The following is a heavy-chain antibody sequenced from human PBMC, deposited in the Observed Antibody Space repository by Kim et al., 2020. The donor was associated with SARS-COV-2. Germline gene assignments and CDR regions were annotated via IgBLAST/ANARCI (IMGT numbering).Heavy chain of an antibody. CDR1: GGSFSGYY. CDR3: ARERKRAAFMVRGGSLDY. J-gene: IGHJ4*02. D-gene: IGHD3-10*01. CDR2: INHSGST. V-gene: IGHV4-34*01. Sequence: SETLSLTCAVHGGSFSGYYWSWIRQPPGKGLEWIGEINHSGSTNYNPSLKSRVTISVDTSKNQFSLKLSSVTAADTAVYYCARERKRAAFMVRGGSLDYWGQGTLVTVSS.